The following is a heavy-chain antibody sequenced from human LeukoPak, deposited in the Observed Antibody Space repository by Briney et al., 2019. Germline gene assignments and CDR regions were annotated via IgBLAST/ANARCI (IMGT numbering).Heavy chain of an antibody. CDR2: IYHSGST. D-gene: IGHD5-18*01. CDR3: PGVDTAMVKDY. J-gene: IGHJ4*02. V-gene: IGHV4-4*02. CDR1: GGSISSSNW. Sequence: PSETLSLTCAVSGGSISSSNWWSWVRQPPGEGLEWIGEIYHSGSTTYNPSLKSRVTISVDKSKNQFSLKLSSVTAADTAVYYCPGVDTAMVKDYWGQGTLVTVSS.